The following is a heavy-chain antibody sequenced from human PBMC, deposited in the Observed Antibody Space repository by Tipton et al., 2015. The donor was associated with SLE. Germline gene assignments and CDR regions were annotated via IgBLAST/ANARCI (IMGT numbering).Heavy chain of an antibody. CDR1: EFTFSSYA. CDR3: ASSPLSYLLGY. Sequence: QLVQSGGGVVQPGRSLRLSCEAYEFTFSSYAMHWVRQAPGKGLEWVAVISYDGSNKYYADSVKGRFTISRDNSKNTLYLQMNSLRAEDTAVYYCASSPLSYLLGYWGQGTLVTVSS. J-gene: IGHJ4*02. CDR2: ISYDGSNK. D-gene: IGHD3-10*01. V-gene: IGHV3-30*04.